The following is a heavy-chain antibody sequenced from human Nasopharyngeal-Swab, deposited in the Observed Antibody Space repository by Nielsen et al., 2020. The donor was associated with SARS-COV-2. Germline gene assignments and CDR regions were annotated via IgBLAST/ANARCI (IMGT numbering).Heavy chain of an antibody. CDR2: ISSSISYI. CDR3: ARDGLDYDFWSAYFMDV. D-gene: IGHD3-3*01. Sequence: GGSLRPSCAASGFTFNNYNFNWVRQAPGKGLEWVSSISSSISYIYYADSVKGRFTISRDNAKNSLYLQMNSLRAEDTAVYYCARDGLDYDFWSAYFMDVWGQGTTVTVSS. J-gene: IGHJ6*02. V-gene: IGHV3-21*01. CDR1: GFTFNNYN.